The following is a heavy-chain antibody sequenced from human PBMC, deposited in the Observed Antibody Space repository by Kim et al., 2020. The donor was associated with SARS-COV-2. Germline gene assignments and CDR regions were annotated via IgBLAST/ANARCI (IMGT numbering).Heavy chain of an antibody. J-gene: IGHJ4*02. V-gene: IGHV4-34*01. CDR2: INHSGST. Sequence: SETLSLTCAVYGGSFSGYYWSWIRQPPGKGLEWIGEINHSGSTNYNPSLKSRVTISVDTSKNQFSLKLSSVTAADTAVYYCARGLWRVGAKQSRLYFDYWGQGTLVTVSS. CDR1: GGSFSGYY. D-gene: IGHD1-26*01. CDR3: ARGLWRVGAKQSRLYFDY.